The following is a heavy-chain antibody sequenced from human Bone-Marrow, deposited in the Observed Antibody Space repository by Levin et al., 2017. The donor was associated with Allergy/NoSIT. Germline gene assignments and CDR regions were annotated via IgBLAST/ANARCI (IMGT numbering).Heavy chain of an antibody. CDR3: VRDKGDFWSGWPLQY. V-gene: IGHV3-9*01. CDR1: GFTFDDYA. D-gene: IGHD3-3*01. J-gene: IGHJ1*01. Sequence: GGSLRLSCVASGFTFDDYAMHWVRQTPGKGLEWVSGIGWNSVKIFYADSVKGRFTISRDNAKNSLSLQMNSLRVEDTALYYCVRDKGDFWSGWPLQYWGQGALVTVSP. CDR2: IGWNSVKI.